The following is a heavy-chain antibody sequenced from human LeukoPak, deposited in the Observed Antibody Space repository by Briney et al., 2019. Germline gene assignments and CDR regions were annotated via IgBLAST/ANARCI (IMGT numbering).Heavy chain of an antibody. CDR1: EFTVRRNY. CDR2: IFSNGDT. CDR3: TRDQMNY. J-gene: IGHJ4*02. V-gene: IGHV3-53*01. D-gene: IGHD5-24*01. Sequence: LAGGSLRLSCTASEFTVRRNYMLWVRQAPGKGLEWVSLIFSNGDTHYADSVKGRFTISRDTSKNTVSLQMNSLRVEDTAMYYCTRDQMNYWGQGTLVTVSS.